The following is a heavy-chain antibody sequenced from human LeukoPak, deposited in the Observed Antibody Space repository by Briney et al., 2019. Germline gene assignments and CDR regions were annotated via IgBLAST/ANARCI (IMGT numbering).Heavy chain of an antibody. Sequence: SETLSLTCTVSGGSISSGGYYWSWIRQHPGKGLEWIGYIYYSGSTYYNPSLKSRVTISVDTSKNQFSLKLSSVTAADTAVYYCARPLRLGELSLFDYWGQGTLVTVSS. CDR2: IYYSGST. CDR3: ARPLRLGELSLFDY. V-gene: IGHV4-31*03. J-gene: IGHJ4*02. D-gene: IGHD3-16*02. CDR1: GGSISSGGYY.